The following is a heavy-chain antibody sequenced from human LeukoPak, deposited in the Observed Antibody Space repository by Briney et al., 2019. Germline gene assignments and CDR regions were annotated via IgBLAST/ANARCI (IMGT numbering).Heavy chain of an antibody. D-gene: IGHD3-10*01. CDR2: ISGSGGST. Sequence: GGSLRLSCAASGFTFSSYGMSWVRQAPGKGLEWVSAISGSGGSTYYEDSVKGRVTISRDNSKNTLNLQMNSLRAEDTAVYYCAKYQYYYGSGSPSSDPWGQGTLVTVSS. V-gene: IGHV3-23*01. CDR3: AKYQYYYGSGSPSSDP. CDR1: GFTFSSYG. J-gene: IGHJ5*02.